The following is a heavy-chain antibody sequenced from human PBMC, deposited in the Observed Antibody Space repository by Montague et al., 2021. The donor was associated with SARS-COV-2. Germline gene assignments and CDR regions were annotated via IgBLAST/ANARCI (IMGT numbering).Heavy chain of an antibody. CDR2: IYHSGST. V-gene: IGHV4-4*02. J-gene: IGHJ6*02. D-gene: IGHD2-2*01. CDR3: SRGHLGVVPATLGFGVYYYSALDV. CDR1: GGSISSSNW. Sequence: SETLSLTCAVSGGSISSSNWWRWVRQPPGKGLEWIVEIYHSGSTNFNPSLKSRVTISVDKSKNQFSLKLSSVTAADTAVYYCSRGHLGVVPATLGFGVYYYSALDVWGRGTTVTVAS.